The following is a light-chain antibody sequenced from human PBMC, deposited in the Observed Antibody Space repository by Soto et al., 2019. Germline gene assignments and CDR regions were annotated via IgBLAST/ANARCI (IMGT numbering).Light chain of an antibody. V-gene: IGKV3-20*01. CDR2: GAS. CDR1: QSVSSSY. CDR3: QQYDSSPLFT. Sequence: EIVLTQSPGTLSLSPGERATLSCRASQSVSSSYLAWYQHKPGQAPRLLIYGASSRATGIPDRFSGSGSGTDFPLTISRLEPEDFAVYYCQQYDSSPLFTFGPGTKVDI. J-gene: IGKJ3*01.